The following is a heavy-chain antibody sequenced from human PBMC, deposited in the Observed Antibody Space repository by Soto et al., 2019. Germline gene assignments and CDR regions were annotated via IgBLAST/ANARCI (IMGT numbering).Heavy chain of an antibody. CDR2: FDPEDGET. V-gene: IGHV1-24*01. CDR1: GYTLTELS. Sequence: GASVKVSCKVSGYTLTELSMHWVRQAPGKGLEWMGGFDPEDGETIYAQKFQGRVTMTEDTSTDTAYMELSSLRSEDTAVYYCATATSWLRYYYYHRMEVSGQGPTVTVSS. D-gene: IGHD5-12*01. CDR3: ATATSWLRYYYYHRMEV. J-gene: IGHJ6*02.